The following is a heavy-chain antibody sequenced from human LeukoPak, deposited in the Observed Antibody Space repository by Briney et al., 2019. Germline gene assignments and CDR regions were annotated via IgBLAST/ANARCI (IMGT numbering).Heavy chain of an antibody. CDR2: ISYDGSNK. J-gene: IGHJ6*02. Sequence: GRSLRLSCAASGFTFSSYGMHWVRQAPGKGLEWVAVISYDGSNKYYADSVKGRFTISRDNSKNTLYLQMNSLRAEDTAVYYCAKDRGTVTTDYYYGMDVWGQGTTVTVSS. CDR1: GFTFSSYG. V-gene: IGHV3-30*18. D-gene: IGHD4-17*01. CDR3: AKDRGTVTTDYYYGMDV.